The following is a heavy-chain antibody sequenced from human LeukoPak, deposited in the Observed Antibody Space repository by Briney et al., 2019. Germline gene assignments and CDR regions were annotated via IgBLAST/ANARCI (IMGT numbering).Heavy chain of an antibody. V-gene: IGHV3-66*01. Sequence: GGSLRLSCAASGFTVSSNYMSWVRQAPGKGLEWVSVIYSGGSTYYANSVKGRFTISRDNSKNTLYLQMNSLRAEDTAVYYCARDPYSGSYYRNYWGQGTLVTVSS. CDR2: IYSGGST. J-gene: IGHJ4*02. D-gene: IGHD1-26*01. CDR1: GFTVSSNY. CDR3: ARDPYSGSYYRNY.